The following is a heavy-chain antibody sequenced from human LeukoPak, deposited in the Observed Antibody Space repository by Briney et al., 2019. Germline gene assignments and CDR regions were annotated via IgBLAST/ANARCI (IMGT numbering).Heavy chain of an antibody. CDR2: ISYDGSSK. J-gene: IGHJ4*02. D-gene: IGHD6-6*01. Sequence: GGSLRLSCAGSGFTFSSYAMHWVRQAPGKGLEWVAVISYDGSSKYYADSVKGRFTISRDNSKNTLYLQMNSLRAEDTAVYYCARDTYSSSLLDYWGQGTLVTVSS. CDR1: GFTFSSYA. CDR3: ARDTYSSSLLDY. V-gene: IGHV3-30-3*01.